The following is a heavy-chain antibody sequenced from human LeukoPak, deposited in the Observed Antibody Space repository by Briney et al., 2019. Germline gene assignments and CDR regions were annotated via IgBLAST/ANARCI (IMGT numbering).Heavy chain of an antibody. CDR2: ISSNGGST. CDR3: ARDRDCSSTSCYVPFDY. V-gene: IGHV3-64*01. J-gene: IGHJ4*02. D-gene: IGHD2-2*01. Sequence: GGSLRLSCAASGFTFSSYAMHWVRQAPGKGLEYVSAISSNGGSTYYANSVKGRFTISRDNSKNTLYLQMGSLRAEDMAVYYCARDRDCSSTSCYVPFDYWGQGTLVTVSS. CDR1: GFTFSSYA.